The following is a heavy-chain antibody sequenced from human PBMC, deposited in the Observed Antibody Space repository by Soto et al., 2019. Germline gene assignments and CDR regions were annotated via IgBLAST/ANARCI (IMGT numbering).Heavy chain of an antibody. Sequence: PGESLQISWKTSAYTFLNYWVGWVRQLPGKGLEWMGLIYPADSDATYGPSFQGQVTLSVDKSTDTAYLQWSSLRPSDTAMYYCARFIVGATNDYFDNWRQGNLVTGSS. CDR1: AYTFLNYW. D-gene: IGHD1-26*01. CDR3: ARFIVGATNDYFDN. V-gene: IGHV5-51*01. J-gene: IGHJ4*02. CDR2: IYPADSDA.